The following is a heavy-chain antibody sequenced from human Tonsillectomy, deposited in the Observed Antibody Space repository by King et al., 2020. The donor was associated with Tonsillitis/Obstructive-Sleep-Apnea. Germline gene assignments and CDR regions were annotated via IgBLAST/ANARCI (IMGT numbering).Heavy chain of an antibody. D-gene: IGHD1-26*01. V-gene: IGHV1-2*06. CDR3: ATLGGRDFYMDV. CDR1: GYTCTGSI. CDR2: INPNSGGT. J-gene: IGHJ6*03. Sequence: QLVQSGAEVKKPGASVKVSCKASGYTCTGSIMHWVRQAPGQVLEWMGRINPNSGGTDYAPKFQGRVTLTRDTSITTAYVELSSLKADDTAVYYCATLGGRDFYMDVWGKGTTVTVSS.